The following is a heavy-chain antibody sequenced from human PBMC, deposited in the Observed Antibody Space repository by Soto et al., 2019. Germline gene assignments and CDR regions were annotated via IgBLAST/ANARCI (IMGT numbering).Heavy chain of an antibody. D-gene: IGHD5-12*01. V-gene: IGHV3-7*01. J-gene: IGHJ4*02. Sequence: EVQLVESGGGLVQPGGSLRLSCAASGFTFSNYWLSWVRQAPGKGLEWVANIKKDGSEKYYVGSVVGRFTISRDNAENSLYLQMNSLRAEDTAVYYCARLYLAATITSLDYWGQGTLVTVPS. CDR2: IKKDGSEK. CDR1: GFTFSNYW. CDR3: ARLYLAATITSLDY.